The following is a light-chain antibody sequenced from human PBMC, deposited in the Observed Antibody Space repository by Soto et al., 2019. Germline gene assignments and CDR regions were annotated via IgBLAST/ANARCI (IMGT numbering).Light chain of an antibody. CDR1: SSNIGLNT. J-gene: IGLJ1*01. CDR3: VAWDDSLNGYV. CDR2: TND. Sequence: QSVLTQPPSASGTPGQRVTLSCSGSSSNIGLNTVTWYQHLPPAAPKLLIYTNDQRPSGVPDRFSASKSGTAASLAISGLQSEDEADYYCVAWDDSLNGYVFGTGTKLTVL. V-gene: IGLV1-44*01.